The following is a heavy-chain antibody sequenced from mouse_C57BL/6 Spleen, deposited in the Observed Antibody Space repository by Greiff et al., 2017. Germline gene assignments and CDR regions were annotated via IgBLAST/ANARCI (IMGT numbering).Heavy chain of an antibody. CDR3: ARGRWGFDY. Sequence: QVQLQQPGAELVRPGSSVTLSCKASGYTFTSYWMDWVKQRPGQGLEWIGNIYPSDSETHYNQKFKDKATLTVDKSSSTAYMQLSSLTSEDSAVYYCARGRWGFDYWGQGTTLTVSS. J-gene: IGHJ2*01. D-gene: IGHD4-1*01. V-gene: IGHV1-61*01. CDR1: GYTFTSYW. CDR2: IYPSDSET.